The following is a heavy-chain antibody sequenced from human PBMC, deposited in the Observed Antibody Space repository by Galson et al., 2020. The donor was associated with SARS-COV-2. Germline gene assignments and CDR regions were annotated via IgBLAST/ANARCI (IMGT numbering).Heavy chain of an antibody. D-gene: IGHD1-20*01. J-gene: IGHJ3*02. Sequence: SQTLSLPCGMPGASLSGHYRTWIRQSPGKGLEWIGGVSQRGSSNTNPSLKSRVTISLDTSKNQFSLKLHSVTAADRGVYFCATDVTGAHPSTAYEIWGQGTVVTVSS. CDR1: GASLSGHY. CDR3: ATDVTGAHPSTAYEI. CDR2: VSQRGSS. V-gene: IGHV4-34*01.